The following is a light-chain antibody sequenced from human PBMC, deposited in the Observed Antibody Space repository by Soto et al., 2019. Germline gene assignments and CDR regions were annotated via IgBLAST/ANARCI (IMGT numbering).Light chain of an antibody. Sequence: QLVLTQPPSASGTPGQRVTISCSGSSSNIGSNTVNCYQQLPGTAPKLLIYSNKQRPSGVPDRFSGSKSGTSASLAISGLQSEDEADYNCATWDDSLNGYVVFGGGTKLTVL. CDR1: SSNIGSNT. J-gene: IGLJ2*01. CDR3: ATWDDSLNGYVV. V-gene: IGLV1-44*01. CDR2: SNK.